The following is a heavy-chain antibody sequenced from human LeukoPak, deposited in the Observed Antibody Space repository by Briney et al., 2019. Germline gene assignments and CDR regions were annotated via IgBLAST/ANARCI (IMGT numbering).Heavy chain of an antibody. D-gene: IGHD5-24*01. CDR3: ARDGYKFYYYYGMEV. J-gene: IGHJ6*02. CDR1: IDSNNKRSDY. CDR2: IYYSQST. Sequence: KASVTLSLTCTVSIDSNNKRSDYCPWIRRPPGKGRVSNGSIYYSQSTNYNTSLKSRDTISVDTSKNQFSLKLSSVTGADTAVYYCARDGYKFYYYYGMEVWGQGTTVTVSS. V-gene: IGHV4-39*01.